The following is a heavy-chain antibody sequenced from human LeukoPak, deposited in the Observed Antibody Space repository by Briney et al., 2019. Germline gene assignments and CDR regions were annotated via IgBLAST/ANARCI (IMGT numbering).Heavy chain of an antibody. Sequence: ATVKVSCKASGFTFTSYYMHWVRQAPGQGLEWMGIINPSGGSTSYPQKFQGRVTMTRDTSTSTVYMELSSLRSEDTAVYYCACVVRGAFDIWGQGTLVTVSS. CDR3: ACVVRGAFDI. D-gene: IGHD2-21*01. J-gene: IGHJ3*02. CDR2: INPSGGST. V-gene: IGHV1-46*03. CDR1: GFTFTSYY.